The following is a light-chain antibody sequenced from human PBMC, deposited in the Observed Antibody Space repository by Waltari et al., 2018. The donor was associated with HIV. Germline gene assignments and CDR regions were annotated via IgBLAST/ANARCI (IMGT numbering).Light chain of an antibody. Sequence: QSVLTQPPSVSGAPGQRVTISCTGSSSNIGAGYDVHWYQQLPGTAPKLLIYGNRDRPSGVPDRFPGSKSGTSASLAITGLQAEDEADYYCQSYDSSLSGSGVFGGGTKLTVL. CDR1: SSNIGAGYD. V-gene: IGLV1-40*01. CDR3: QSYDSSLSGSGV. CDR2: GNR. J-gene: IGLJ3*02.